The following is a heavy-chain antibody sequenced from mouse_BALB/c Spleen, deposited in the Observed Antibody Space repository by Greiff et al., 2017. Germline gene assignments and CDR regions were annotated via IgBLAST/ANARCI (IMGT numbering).Heavy chain of an antibody. CDR3: ARGNWDRAY. J-gene: IGHJ3*01. CDR2: INPSTGYT. CDR1: GYTFTSYW. Sequence: VQVVESGAELAKPGASVKMSCKASGYTFTSYWMHWVKQRPGQGLEWIGYINPSTGYTEYNQKFKDKATLTADKSSSTAYMQLSSLTSEDSAVYYCARGNWDRAYWGQGTLVTVSA. V-gene: IGHV1-7*01. D-gene: IGHD4-1*01.